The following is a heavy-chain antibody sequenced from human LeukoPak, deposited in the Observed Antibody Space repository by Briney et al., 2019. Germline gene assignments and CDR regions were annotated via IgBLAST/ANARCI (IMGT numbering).Heavy chain of an antibody. CDR1: GGSISSYY. CDR2: IYYSGST. Sequence: SETLSLTCTVSGGSISSYYWSWIRQPPGKGLEWIGHIYYSGSTNYNPSLKSRVTISVDTSKIQFSLKLNSVTAADMAVYYCARAISGSYQLDYWGQGTLVTVSS. V-gene: IGHV4-59*01. D-gene: IGHD1-26*01. CDR3: ARAISGSYQLDY. J-gene: IGHJ4*02.